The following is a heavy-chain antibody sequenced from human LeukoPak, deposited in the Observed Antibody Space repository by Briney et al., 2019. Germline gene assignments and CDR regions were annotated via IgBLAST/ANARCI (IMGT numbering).Heavy chain of an antibody. J-gene: IGHJ6*03. CDR3: AKNGDRGAYCTGGTCYPYFYYYMDV. CDR1: GFTFSSYW. V-gene: IGHV3-74*01. D-gene: IGHD2-15*01. Sequence: GGSLRLSCAASGFTFSSYWMHWVRQAPGKGLVWVSRINSDGSSTSYADSVKGRFTISRDNSKNTLYLQMNSLRAEDTAIYYCAKNGDRGAYCTGGTCYPYFYYYMDVWAKGPRSPS. CDR2: INSDGSST.